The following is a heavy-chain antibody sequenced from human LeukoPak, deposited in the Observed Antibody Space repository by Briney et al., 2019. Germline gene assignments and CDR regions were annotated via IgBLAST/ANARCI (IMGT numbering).Heavy chain of an antibody. CDR1: SGSINSGSSF. Sequence: PSETLSLTCTVSSGSINSGSSFWSWVRQPPGKGLEWIGYIYPSGTTYYEPSLKSRVTISVDTSNTQFSLSLDSVTAADTAVYFCSKDSHDWGQGTLVIVSS. V-gene: IGHV4-30-4*08. CDR2: IYPSGTT. CDR3: SKDSHD. D-gene: IGHD2-21*01. J-gene: IGHJ4*02.